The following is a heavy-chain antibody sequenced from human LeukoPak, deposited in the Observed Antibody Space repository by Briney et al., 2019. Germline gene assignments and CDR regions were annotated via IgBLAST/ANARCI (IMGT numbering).Heavy chain of an antibody. V-gene: IGHV3-15*01. CDR2: IKSKTDGGTT. D-gene: IGHD2-15*01. J-gene: IGHJ4*02. CDR1: GFTFSNAW. Sequence: GGSLRLSCAASGFTFSNAWMSWVRQAPGKGLEWVGRIKSKTDGGTTDYAAPVKGRFTISRDDSKNTLYLQMNSLKTEDTAVYYCTTTRTRYCSGSSCYVFDYWGQGTLVTVSS. CDR3: TTTRTRYCSGSSCYVFDY.